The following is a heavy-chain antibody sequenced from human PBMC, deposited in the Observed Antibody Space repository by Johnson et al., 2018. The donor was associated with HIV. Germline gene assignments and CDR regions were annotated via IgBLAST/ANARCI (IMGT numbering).Heavy chain of an antibody. D-gene: IGHD2-2*01. CDR2: ISGSGGST. Sequence: VQLVESGGGLVQPGGSLRLSCAASGFTFSSYAMSWVRQAPGKGLEWVSAISGSGGSTYYADSLQGRFTISRDNSKNTLYLQMNSLRAEDTAVYYCAKTVIVVVPAARGDAFDIWGQGTMVTVSS. J-gene: IGHJ3*02. V-gene: IGHV3-23*04. CDR1: GFTFSSYA. CDR3: AKTVIVVVPAARGDAFDI.